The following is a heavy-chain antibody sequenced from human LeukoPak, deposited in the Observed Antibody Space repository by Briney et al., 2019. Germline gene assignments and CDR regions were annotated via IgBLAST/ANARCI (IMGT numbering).Heavy chain of an antibody. CDR2: IYTSGST. Sequence: SQTLSLTCTVSGGSISSGGYYWSWIRQPAGKGLEWIGRIYTSGSTNYNPSLKSRVTISVDTSKNQFSLKLSSVTAADTAVYYCARATSSPYYYYMDVWGKGTTVTVSS. CDR1: GGSISSGGYY. J-gene: IGHJ6*03. V-gene: IGHV4-61*02. CDR3: ARATSSPYYYYMDV. D-gene: IGHD2-2*01.